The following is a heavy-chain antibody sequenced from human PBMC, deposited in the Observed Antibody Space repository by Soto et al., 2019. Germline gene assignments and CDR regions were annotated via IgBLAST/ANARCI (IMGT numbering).Heavy chain of an antibody. D-gene: IGHD3-16*01. Sequence: PGGSLRLSCAASGFRFTNHWMSWVRQAPGRGLQWVANVNEDGSEKYYVDSVKGRFTMSRDNAKNSVYLQMDSLRVEDTGVYHCVQGVGWFDPWGQGTLVTVSS. V-gene: IGHV3-7*02. CDR1: GFRFTNHW. CDR2: VNEDGSEK. CDR3: VQGVGWFDP. J-gene: IGHJ5*02.